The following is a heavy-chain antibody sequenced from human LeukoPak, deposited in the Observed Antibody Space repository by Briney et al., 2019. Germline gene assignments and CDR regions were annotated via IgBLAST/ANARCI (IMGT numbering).Heavy chain of an antibody. D-gene: IGHD3-22*01. CDR3: ARKYYYDSSGYYYSHDAFDI. CDR2: IYPGDSDT. J-gene: IGHJ3*02. Sequence: GESLKISCKGSGYSFTSYWIGWVRQMPGKGLEWMGIIYPGDSDTRYSPSFQGQVTISADKSISTAYLQWSSLKASDTAMYYCARKYYYDSSGYYYSHDAFDIWGQGTVVTVSS. CDR1: GYSFTSYW. V-gene: IGHV5-51*01.